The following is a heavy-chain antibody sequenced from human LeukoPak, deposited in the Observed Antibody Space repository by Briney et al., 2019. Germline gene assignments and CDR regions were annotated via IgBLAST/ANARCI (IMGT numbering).Heavy chain of an antibody. V-gene: IGHV3-21*01. CDR2: ISSSSSYI. Sequence: GGSLRLSCAASGFTFSSYSMNWVRQAPGKGLEWVSSISSSSSYIYYADSAKGRFTISRDNAKNSLYLQMNSLRAEDTAVYYCARSTGGPAQVDVWGQGTTVTVSS. D-gene: IGHD1-26*01. CDR1: GFTFSSYS. J-gene: IGHJ6*02. CDR3: ARSTGGPAQVDV.